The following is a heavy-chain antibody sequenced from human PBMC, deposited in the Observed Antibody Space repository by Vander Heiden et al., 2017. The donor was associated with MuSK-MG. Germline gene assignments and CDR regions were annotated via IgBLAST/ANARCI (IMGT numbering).Heavy chain of an antibody. Sequence: EVQLVESGGGLVQPGGSLRLSCAASGFTFSSYSMNWVRQAPGKGLEWVSYISSSSSTIYDADSVKGRFTISRDNAKNSLYLKMNSLRAEDTAVYYCARDARGNFDYWGQGTLVTVSS. J-gene: IGHJ4*02. CDR1: GFTFSSYS. V-gene: IGHV3-48*01. CDR3: ARDARGNFDY. D-gene: IGHD5-12*01. CDR2: ISSSSSTI.